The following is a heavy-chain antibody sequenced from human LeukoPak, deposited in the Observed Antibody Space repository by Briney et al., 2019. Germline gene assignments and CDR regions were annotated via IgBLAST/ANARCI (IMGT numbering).Heavy chain of an antibody. CDR1: GFTFSSYW. Sequence: GGSLRLSCAASGFTFSSYWMSWVRQAPGKGLGWVANIKQDGSEKYYVDSVKGRFTISRDNTKNSLYLRMNSLRADDTAVYFCAREAWGGATNYWGQGTLVTVSS. V-gene: IGHV3-7*01. CDR3: AREAWGGATNY. CDR2: IKQDGSEK. D-gene: IGHD1-26*01. J-gene: IGHJ4*02.